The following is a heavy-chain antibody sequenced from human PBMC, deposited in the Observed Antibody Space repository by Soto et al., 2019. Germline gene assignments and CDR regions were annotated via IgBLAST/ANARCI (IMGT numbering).Heavy chain of an antibody. CDR2: IYDSESA. Sequence: QVQLQESGPGLVKPSQTLSLTCSVSGESINSGGYYWSWIRHHPGKGLEWIGYIYDSESAYYNPSLKSRVTISMDTSKNHFAMRLSSVTAAYTAVYYCARASSSSSAADYWGQGTQGTVSS. CDR1: GESINSGGYY. V-gene: IGHV4-31*03. J-gene: IGHJ4*02. CDR3: ARASSSSSAADY. D-gene: IGHD6-6*01.